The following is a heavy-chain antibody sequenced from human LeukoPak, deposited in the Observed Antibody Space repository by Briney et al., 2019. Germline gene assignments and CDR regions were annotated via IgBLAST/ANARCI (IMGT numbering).Heavy chain of an antibody. D-gene: IGHD1-1*01. V-gene: IGHV3-48*02. J-gene: IGHJ3*02. CDR1: GFTFSSYS. Sequence: GGSLRLSCAASGFTFSSYSMYWVRQAPGKGLEWVSYISSSSSALYYADSVKGRFTISRDNAKKSLYLQMNSLRDEDTAVYYCVRETTYAFYIWGQGTIVTVSS. CDR3: VRETTYAFYI. CDR2: ISSSSSAL.